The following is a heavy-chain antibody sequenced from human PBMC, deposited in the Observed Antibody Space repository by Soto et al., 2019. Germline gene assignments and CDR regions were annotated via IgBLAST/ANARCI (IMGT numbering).Heavy chain of an antibody. J-gene: IGHJ5*02. CDR3: ARGEGYDYGDTNWFDP. CDR2: IYYSGST. Sequence: SETLSLTCTVSGGSISSGDYHWSWIRQPPGKGLEWIGYIYYSGSTYYNPSLKSRVTISVDTSKNQFSLKLSSVTAADTAVYYCARGEGYDYGDTNWFDPWGQGTLVTVSS. CDR1: GGSISSGDYH. D-gene: IGHD4-17*01. V-gene: IGHV4-30-4*01.